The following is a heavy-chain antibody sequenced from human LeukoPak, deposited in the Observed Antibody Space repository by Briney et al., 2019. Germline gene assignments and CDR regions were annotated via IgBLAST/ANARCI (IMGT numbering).Heavy chain of an antibody. J-gene: IGHJ5*02. V-gene: IGHV6-1*01. CDR1: GDSVSSNSAA. CDR3: ARRLTQYDCFDP. CDR2: TYYRSKWYN. Sequence: SQTLSLTCAISGDSVSSNSAAWNWIRQSPSRGLEWLGRTYYRSKWYNDYAVSVKSRTTINPGTSKNQFSPQLNSVTPEDTAVYYCARRLTQYDCFDPWGQGILVTVSS. D-gene: IGHD2-2*01.